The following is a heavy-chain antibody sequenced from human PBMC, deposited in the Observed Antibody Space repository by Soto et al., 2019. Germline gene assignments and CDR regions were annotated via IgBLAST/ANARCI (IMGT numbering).Heavy chain of an antibody. J-gene: IGHJ4*02. CDR1: GYSFTSYW. Sequence: GESLKISCKGSGYSFTSYWISWVRQMPGKGLEWMGRIDPSDSYTNYSPSFQGHVTISADKSISTAYLQWSSLKASDTAMYYCASLPQPRSYYDSSGYPIYYYDYWGQGTLVTVSS. D-gene: IGHD3-22*01. CDR3: ASLPQPRSYYDSSGYPIYYYDY. CDR2: IDPSDSYT. V-gene: IGHV5-10-1*01.